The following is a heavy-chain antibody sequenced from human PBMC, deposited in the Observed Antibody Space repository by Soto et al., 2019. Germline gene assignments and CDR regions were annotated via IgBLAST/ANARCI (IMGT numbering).Heavy chain of an antibody. D-gene: IGHD2-2*01. CDR1: GFTFSSYA. J-gene: IGHJ5*02. CDR3: AKVPECSSTSCYFWWFDP. V-gene: IGHV3-23*01. CDR2: ISGSGGST. Sequence: EVQLLESGGGLVQPGGSLRLSCAASGFTFSSYAMSWVRQAPGKGLEWVSAISGSGGSTYYADSVKGRFTISRDNSKNTLYLQMNSLRAEDTAVYYGAKVPECSSTSCYFWWFDPWGQGTLVTVSS.